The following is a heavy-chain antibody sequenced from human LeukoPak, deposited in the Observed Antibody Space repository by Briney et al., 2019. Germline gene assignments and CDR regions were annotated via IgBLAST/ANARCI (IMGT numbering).Heavy chain of an antibody. J-gene: IGHJ5*02. CDR1: GGSIRSYY. Sequence: SETLSLTCSVSGGSIRSYYWSWIRQPPGKGLEWIGYVYYSGSTNYNPSLKSRVTISVDTSKSQFSLKLSSVTAADTAVYYCAREVQMEEVWFDPWGQGTLVTVSS. CDR3: AREVQMEEVWFDP. CDR2: VYYSGST. V-gene: IGHV4-59*01. D-gene: IGHD1-1*01.